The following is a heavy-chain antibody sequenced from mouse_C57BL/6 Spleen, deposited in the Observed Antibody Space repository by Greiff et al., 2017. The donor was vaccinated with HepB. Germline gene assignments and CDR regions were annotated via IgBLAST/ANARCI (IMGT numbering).Heavy chain of an antibody. CDR2: ISYDGSN. Sequence: EVQLVESGPGLVKPSQSLSLTCSVTGYSITSGYYWNWIRQFPGNKLEWMGYISYDGSNNYNPSLKNRISITRDTSKNQFFLKLNSVTTEDTATYYCARSLAMDYWGQGTSVTVSS. V-gene: IGHV3-6*01. CDR1: GYSITSGYY. J-gene: IGHJ4*01. CDR3: ARSLAMDY.